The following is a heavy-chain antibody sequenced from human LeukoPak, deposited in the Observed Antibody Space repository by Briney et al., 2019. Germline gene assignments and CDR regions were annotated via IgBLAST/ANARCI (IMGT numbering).Heavy chain of an antibody. D-gene: IGHD1-7*01. CDR1: GGSISSYY. CDR2: IYYSGST. Sequence: KTSETLSLTCTVSGGSISSYYWSWIRQPPGKGLEWIGYIYYSGSTNYNPSLKSRVTMSLDTSKNQFSLKLTSVTAADTAVHYCARVRAGTTTKRAFDIWGQGTLVTVSS. V-gene: IGHV4-59*01. CDR3: ARVRAGTTTKRAFDI. J-gene: IGHJ3*02.